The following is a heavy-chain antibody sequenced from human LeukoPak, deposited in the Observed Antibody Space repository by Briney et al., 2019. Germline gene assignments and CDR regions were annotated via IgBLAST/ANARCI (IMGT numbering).Heavy chain of an antibody. J-gene: IGHJ4*02. CDR2: ISSNGGST. D-gene: IGHD6-13*01. CDR3: AKTPAAGIFFFDS. V-gene: IGHV3-64*04. CDR1: GFTFSSYA. Sequence: GSLILSCSASGFTFSSYAMHWVRQAPGKGLEYVSAISSNGGSTYYADSVKGRFTISRDNSKNTLYLQIDSLRGEDTAVYYCAKTPAAGIFFFDSWGQGTLVTVSS.